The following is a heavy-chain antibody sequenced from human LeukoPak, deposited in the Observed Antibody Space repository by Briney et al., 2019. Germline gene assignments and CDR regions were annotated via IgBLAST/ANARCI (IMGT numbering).Heavy chain of an antibody. D-gene: IGHD1-26*01. CDR3: AREGGSLYFDY. J-gene: IGHJ4*02. CDR1: GFTFSSYS. V-gene: IGHV3-21*01. Sequence: GGSLRLSCAASGFTFSSYSMNWVRQAPGKGLEWVSSIGSSSSYIYYADSVKGRFTISRDNAKNSLYLQMNSLRAEDTAVYYCAREGGSLYFDYWGQGTLVTVSS. CDR2: IGSSSSYI.